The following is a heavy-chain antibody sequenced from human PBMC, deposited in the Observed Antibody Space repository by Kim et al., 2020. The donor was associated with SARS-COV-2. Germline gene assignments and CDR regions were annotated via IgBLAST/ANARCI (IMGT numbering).Heavy chain of an antibody. D-gene: IGHD2-2*01. J-gene: IGHJ6*02. CDR2: IYSGGST. V-gene: IGHV3-66*02. CDR3: ASHGTSWWGGMDV. CDR1: GFTVSSNY. Sequence: GGSLRLSCAASGFTVSSNYMSWVRQAPGKGLEWVSVIYSGGSTYYADSVKGRFTISRDNSKNTLYLQMNSLRAEDTAVYYCASHGTSWWGGMDVWGQGTTVTVSS.